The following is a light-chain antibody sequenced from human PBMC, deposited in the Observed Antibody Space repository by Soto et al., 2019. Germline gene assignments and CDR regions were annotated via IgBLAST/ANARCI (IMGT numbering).Light chain of an antibody. CDR1: QSVRSTF. CDR2: GAS. J-gene: IGKJ2*01. Sequence: VLPQSPDTLSLSPGDRVTLSCRASQSVRSTFLAWYQQKPGQAPRLLIYGASNRATGIPDRFSGSASGTDFTLTISRLESDDSAVYYCQQYHDSPMNTFGQGTKLEIK. CDR3: QQYHDSPMNT. V-gene: IGKV3-20*01.